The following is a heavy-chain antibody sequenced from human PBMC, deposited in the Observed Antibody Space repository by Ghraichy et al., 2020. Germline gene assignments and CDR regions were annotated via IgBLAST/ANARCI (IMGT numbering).Heavy chain of an antibody. V-gene: IGHV5-51*01. CDR2: IYPGDSDT. J-gene: IGHJ5*02. Sequence: GESLNISCKGSGYSFTSYWIGWVRQMPGKGLEWMGIIYPGDSDTRYSPSFQGQVTISADKSISTAYLQWSSLKASDTAMYYCASAYGSGSPPGWFDPWGQGTLVTVSS. CDR3: ASAYGSGSPPGWFDP. CDR1: GYSFTSYW. D-gene: IGHD3-10*01.